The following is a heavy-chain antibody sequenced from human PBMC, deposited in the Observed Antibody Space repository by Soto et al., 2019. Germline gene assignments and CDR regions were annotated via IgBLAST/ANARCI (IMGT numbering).Heavy chain of an antibody. CDR2: ITDSGTGT. Sequence: EVHLLESGGGLVHPGESLRLSCGASGFTFSSYVMSWVRQAPGKGLEWVSCITDSGTGTYYADSVKGRFTISRDNSKNTMYLQMNNLRAEDTGVYYCAKGLMNGRWYAGDWGQGTLVTVCS. CDR3: AKGLMNGRWYAGD. V-gene: IGHV3-23*01. CDR1: GFTFSSYV. J-gene: IGHJ4*02. D-gene: IGHD6-13*01.